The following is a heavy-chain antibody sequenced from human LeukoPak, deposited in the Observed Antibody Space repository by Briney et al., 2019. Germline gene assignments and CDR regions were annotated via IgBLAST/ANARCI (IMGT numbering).Heavy chain of an antibody. CDR3: ARVGLYDYVWGSYRSYYFDY. CDR1: GYTFTSYG. J-gene: IGHJ4*02. Sequence: GASVKVSCKASGYTFTSYGISWVRQAPGQGLEWMGWISAYNGNTNYAQKLQGRVTMTTDTSTSTAYMELRSLRSDDTAVYYCARVGLYDYVWGSYRSYYFDYWGQGTLVTVSS. D-gene: IGHD3-16*02. V-gene: IGHV1-18*01. CDR2: ISAYNGNT.